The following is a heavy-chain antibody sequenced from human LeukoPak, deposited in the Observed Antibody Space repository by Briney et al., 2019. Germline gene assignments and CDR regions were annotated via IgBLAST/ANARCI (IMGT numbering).Heavy chain of an antibody. CDR1: GFTFSSYS. V-gene: IGHV3-21*01. D-gene: IGHD5-24*01. CDR2: ISSSSSYI. CDR3: ARGAGSFDY. J-gene: IGHJ4*02. Sequence: GGSLRLSCAASGFTFSSYSMNWVRQAPGKGLEWVSSISSSSSYIYYADSVKGRFTISRDNAKNSLYLQMNSLRAEDTAVCCCARGAGSFDYWGQGTLVTVSS.